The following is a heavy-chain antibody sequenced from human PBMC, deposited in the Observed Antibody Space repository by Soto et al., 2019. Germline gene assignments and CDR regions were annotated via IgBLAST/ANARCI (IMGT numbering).Heavy chain of an antibody. CDR3: ARVYYDSSGYYESFDY. D-gene: IGHD3-22*01. CDR1: GYTFPSYG. Sequence: ASVKVSCKASGYTFPSYGISWVRQAPGQGLEWMGWISAYNGNTNYAQKLQGRVTMTTDTSTSTAYMELRSLRSDDTAVYYCARVYYDSSGYYESFDYWGQGTLVTVSS. V-gene: IGHV1-18*01. J-gene: IGHJ4*02. CDR2: ISAYNGNT.